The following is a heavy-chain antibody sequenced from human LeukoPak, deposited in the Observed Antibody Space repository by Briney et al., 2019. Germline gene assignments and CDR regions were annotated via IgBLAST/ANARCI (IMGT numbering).Heavy chain of an antibody. CDR2: IFYGGST. CDR3: ASGGNYWPQWWFDP. CDR1: GGSISNSRYY. V-gene: IGHV4-39*07. D-gene: IGHD1-26*01. Sequence: SETLSLTCTVSGGSISNSRYYWGWIRQPPGTGLEWIASIFYGGSTHYNPSLKSRVTMSLDASKNQFSLELNSVTPADTAVYYCASGGNYWPQWWFDPWGRGTLVSVSS. J-gene: IGHJ5*02.